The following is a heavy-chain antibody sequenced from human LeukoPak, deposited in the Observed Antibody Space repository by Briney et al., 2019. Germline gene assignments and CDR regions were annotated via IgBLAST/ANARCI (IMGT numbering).Heavy chain of an antibody. CDR1: GFTFGDYA. D-gene: IGHD6-19*01. CDR3: TRDTRMAVAVY. Sequence: KTGGSLRLSCTASGFTFGDYAMSWFRQAPGKGLEWVGFIRSKAYGGTTEYAASVRGRFTISRGDSKSIAYLQLNSLKTDDTAVYYCTRDTRMAVAVYWGQGTLVTVSS. CDR2: IRSKAYGGTT. J-gene: IGHJ4*02. V-gene: IGHV3-49*05.